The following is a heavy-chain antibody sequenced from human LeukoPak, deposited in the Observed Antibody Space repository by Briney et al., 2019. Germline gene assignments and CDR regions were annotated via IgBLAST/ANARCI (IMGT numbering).Heavy chain of an antibody. J-gene: IGHJ4*02. CDR2: IERDGSKK. Sequence: GGSLRLSCAASGFTFISFCLTWFRQAPGKGLDWVANIERDGSKKTYVDSVKGRFTISRDNAKNSLYLQMSSLRAEDTAVYYCATAPAAADSFWGQGTLVAVSA. D-gene: IGHD6-13*01. CDR1: GFTFISFC. V-gene: IGHV3-7*01. CDR3: ATAPAAADSF.